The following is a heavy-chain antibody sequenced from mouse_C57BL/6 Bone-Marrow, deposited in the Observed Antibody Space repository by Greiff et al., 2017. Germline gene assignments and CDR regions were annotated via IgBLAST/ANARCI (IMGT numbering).Heavy chain of an antibody. CDR2: INPSTGGT. Sequence: VQLQQSGPELVKPGASVKISCKASGYSFTGYYMNWVKQSPEKSLEWIGEINPSTGGTTYNQKFKAKATLTVDKSSSTAYMRLKSLTSEDSAVYYCARERDDYDGDYWGQGTTLTVSS. CDR1: GYSFTGYY. V-gene: IGHV1-42*01. J-gene: IGHJ2*01. D-gene: IGHD2-4*01. CDR3: ARERDDYDGDY.